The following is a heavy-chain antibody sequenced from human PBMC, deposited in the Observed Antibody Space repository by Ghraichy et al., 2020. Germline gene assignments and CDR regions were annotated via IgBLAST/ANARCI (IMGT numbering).Heavy chain of an antibody. V-gene: IGHV1-18*04. J-gene: IGHJ6*03. CDR3: ARGSSSSGIYYYYYYMDV. Sequence: ASVKVSCKASGYTFTSYGISWVRQAPGQGLELMGWISAYNGNTNYAQKLQGRVTMTTDTSTSTAYMELRSLRSDDTAVYYCARGSSSSGIYYYYYYMDVWGKGTTVTVSS. CDR2: ISAYNGNT. D-gene: IGHD6-6*01. CDR1: GYTFTSYG.